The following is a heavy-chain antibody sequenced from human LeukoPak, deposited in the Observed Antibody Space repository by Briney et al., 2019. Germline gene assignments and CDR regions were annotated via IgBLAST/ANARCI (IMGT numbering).Heavy chain of an antibody. V-gene: IGHV4-39*01. Sequence: SETLSLTCSVSGGSISSSSYYWGSIRQPPGKGLEWIGTIYYSGSTYYNPSLKSRVTISADTSKKQFSLKLSSVTAADTAVYYCTRGGSPKPFDYWGQGTLVTVSS. CDR1: GGSISSSSYY. CDR3: TRGGSPKPFDY. D-gene: IGHD2-15*01. CDR2: IYYSGST. J-gene: IGHJ4*02.